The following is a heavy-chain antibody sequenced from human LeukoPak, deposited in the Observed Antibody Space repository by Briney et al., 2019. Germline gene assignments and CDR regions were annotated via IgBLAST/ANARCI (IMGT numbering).Heavy chain of an antibody. CDR2: ILYDGNNK. Sequence: GGSLRLSCAASKFSFSNYGMHWVRQAPGKGLEWVAVILYDGNNKHYAESVKGRFTISRDNSNNMLYLQMNSLRPEDTAVYYCPKDRLLGSGLNGPPYYYGMDVWGQGTTVTVSS. D-gene: IGHD1-26*01. CDR1: KFSFSNYG. V-gene: IGHV3-30*18. CDR3: PKDRLLGSGLNGPPYYYGMDV. J-gene: IGHJ6*02.